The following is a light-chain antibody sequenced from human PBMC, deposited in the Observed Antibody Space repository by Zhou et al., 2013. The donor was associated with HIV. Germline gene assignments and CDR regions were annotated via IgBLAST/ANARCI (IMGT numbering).Light chain of an antibody. CDR2: GAT. V-gene: IGKV1-16*02. Sequence: DIQMTQSPSSLSASVGDRVTITCRASQGISSYLAWFQQKPGRAPRSLIYGATSLQSGVSSEFSGSGSGTEFTLTISSLRREDFATYYCQQYATYPWTFGQGTKVEVK. CDR1: QGISSY. CDR3: QQYATYPWT. J-gene: IGKJ1*01.